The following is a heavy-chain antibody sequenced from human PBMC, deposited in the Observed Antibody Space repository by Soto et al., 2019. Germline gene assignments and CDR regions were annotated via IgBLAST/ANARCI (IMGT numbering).Heavy chain of an antibody. CDR3: ATAVAGSFEY. Sequence: SGTPEITCTVSGDSISNYYWSWIRQPPEKGLEWIGYIYNSGSTNYNPSLKSRVTMSVDTSKNQFSLKLISVTAADTAVYYCATAVAGSFEYWGQGILATV. CDR1: GDSISNYY. CDR2: IYNSGST. V-gene: IGHV4-59*01. D-gene: IGHD6-19*01. J-gene: IGHJ4*02.